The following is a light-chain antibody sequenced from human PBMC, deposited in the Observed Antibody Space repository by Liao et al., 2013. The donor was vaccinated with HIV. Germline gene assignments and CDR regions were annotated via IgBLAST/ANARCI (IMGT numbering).Light chain of an antibody. CDR3: QVWDSSSDHPV. CDR2: KDS. J-gene: IGLJ3*02. CDR1: ALPKQY. Sequence: SYELTQPPSVSVSPGQTARITCSGDALPKQYAYWYQQKPGQAPVLVIYKDSERPSGIPERFSGSSSGNTATLTISRVEAGDEADYYCQVWDSSSDHPVFGGGTKLTVL. V-gene: IGLV3-25*02.